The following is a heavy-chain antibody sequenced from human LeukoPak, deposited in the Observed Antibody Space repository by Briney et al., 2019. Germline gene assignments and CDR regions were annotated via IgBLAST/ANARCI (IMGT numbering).Heavy chain of an antibody. V-gene: IGHV4-61*09. D-gene: IGHD3-22*01. CDR2: IYSSGST. Sequence: PSETLSLTCTVSGGSINSGTLSWRWIRKPAGKGLEWIGHIYSSGSTNYNPSLKSRVTMSLDMSKNQFSLNLRSVTAADTAVDYCARDRTFDRTFDYWGQGTLVTVSS. CDR1: GGSINSGTLS. J-gene: IGHJ4*02. CDR3: ARDRTFDRTFDY.